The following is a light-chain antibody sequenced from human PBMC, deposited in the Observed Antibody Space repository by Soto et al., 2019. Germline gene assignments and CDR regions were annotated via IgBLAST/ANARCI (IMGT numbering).Light chain of an antibody. CDR2: GAS. Sequence: EIVLTQSAGTLSLSPGERATLSCRASQSVSSSYLAWYQQKPGQAPRLLIYGASSRATGIPDRFSGSGSGTDFTLTISRLEPEDFAVYYCQQYGSSLEVTFGPGTKVDIK. CDR1: QSVSSSY. J-gene: IGKJ3*01. V-gene: IGKV3-20*01. CDR3: QQYGSSLEVT.